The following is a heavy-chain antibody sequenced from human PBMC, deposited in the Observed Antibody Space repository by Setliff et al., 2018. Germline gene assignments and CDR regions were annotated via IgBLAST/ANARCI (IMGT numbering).Heavy chain of an antibody. Sequence: ASVKVSCKASGYTFTNYGITWARQAPGQGLEWMGWINNYNTNTKYAQKLQGRVTMTTDTSTSTAYMELRSLRSDDTAVYYCARINFYVSSGYYYAPDYWGQGTLVTAPQ. V-gene: IGHV1-18*01. D-gene: IGHD3-22*01. J-gene: IGHJ4*02. CDR1: GYTFTNYG. CDR3: ARINFYVSSGYYYAPDY. CDR2: INNYNTNT.